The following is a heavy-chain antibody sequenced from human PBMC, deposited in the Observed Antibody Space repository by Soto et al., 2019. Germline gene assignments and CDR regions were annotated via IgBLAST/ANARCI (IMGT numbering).Heavy chain of an antibody. Sequence: PGGSLRLSCAASGFTFSSYGMHWVRQAPGKGLEWVAVISYDGSNKYYADSVKGRFTISRDNSKNTLYLQMNSLRAEDTAVYYCAKEGYYGDYYDYWGQGTLVTVSS. D-gene: IGHD4-17*01. V-gene: IGHV3-30*18. J-gene: IGHJ4*02. CDR3: AKEGYYGDYYDY. CDR1: GFTFSSYG. CDR2: ISYDGSNK.